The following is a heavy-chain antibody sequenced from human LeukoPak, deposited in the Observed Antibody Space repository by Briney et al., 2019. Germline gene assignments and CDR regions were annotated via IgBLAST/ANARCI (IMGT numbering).Heavy chain of an antibody. Sequence: PGGSLRLSCAASGFTFSTYAMSWVRQAPGKGLEWVSAISSSGGSTYYADSVKGRFTISRDKSRNTLYLQMNSLRAEDTAVYYCVKGYCRGGSCQRGLLDYWGQGTLVTVSS. CDR3: VKGYCRGGSCQRGLLDY. CDR2: ISSSGGST. CDR1: GFTFSTYA. D-gene: IGHD2-15*01. V-gene: IGHV3-23*01. J-gene: IGHJ4*02.